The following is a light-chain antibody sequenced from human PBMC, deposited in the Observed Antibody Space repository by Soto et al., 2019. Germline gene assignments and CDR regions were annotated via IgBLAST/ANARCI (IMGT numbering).Light chain of an antibody. J-gene: IGKJ5*01. CDR1: QGIRND. Sequence: PSSLSASVGDIVTITCRASQGIRNDLGWYQQKPGKAPQRLIFGASTLQDGVPSRFSGSGSGTEFTLTISSLQPDDFATYYCQQYNSYSITFGQGTRLEIK. V-gene: IGKV1-17*01. CDR3: QQYNSYSIT. CDR2: GAS.